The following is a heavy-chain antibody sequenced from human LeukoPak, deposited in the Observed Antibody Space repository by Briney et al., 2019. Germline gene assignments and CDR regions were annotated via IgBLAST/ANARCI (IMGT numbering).Heavy chain of an antibody. J-gene: IGHJ4*02. CDR2: ISYDGSNK. CDR1: GFTFSTYA. CDR3: ARPKYTSGWFRSYFNY. Sequence: GGSLRLSCAASGFTFSTYAIHWVRQAPGKGLEWVAVISYDGSNKFYADSVKGRFTISGDNSKNTLHLQMNTLRAEDTAVYYCARPKYTSGWFRSYFNYWGQGTLVTVSS. D-gene: IGHD6-19*01. V-gene: IGHV3-30*04.